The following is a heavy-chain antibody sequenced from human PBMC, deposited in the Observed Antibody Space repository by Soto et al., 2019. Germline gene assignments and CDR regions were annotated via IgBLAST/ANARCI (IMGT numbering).Heavy chain of an antibody. D-gene: IGHD1-26*01. CDR1: GFSLTTDRVG. CDR2: IYWDDSK. CDR3: AHAYGGRSLY. Sequence: KESGPTLVKPTQTLTLTCTFSGFSLTTDRVGVGWIRQPPGEALEWLAVIYWDDSKTYRPSLESRLTITKDTSKHQVALTMTKMDSVDTATYYCAHAYGGRSLYWGQGTLVTFSS. V-gene: IGHV2-5*02. J-gene: IGHJ4*02.